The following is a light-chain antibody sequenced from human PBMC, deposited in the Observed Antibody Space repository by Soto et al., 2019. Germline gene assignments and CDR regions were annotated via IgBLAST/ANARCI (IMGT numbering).Light chain of an antibody. J-gene: IGKJ1*01. CDR2: DAS. CDR3: QQKYRVPRT. V-gene: IGKV1-33*01. Sequence: DIQTTQSPSSLSASVGDRVTITCQAGQDISNSLNWYQHKPGKAPKLLIYDASSLETGVPSRFGGSGSGTDFTFTISSLQPEDYATYFCQQKYRVPRTFGQGTKVDIK. CDR1: QDISNS.